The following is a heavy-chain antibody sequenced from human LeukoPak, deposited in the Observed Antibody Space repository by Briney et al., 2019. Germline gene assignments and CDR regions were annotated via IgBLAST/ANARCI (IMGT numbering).Heavy chain of an antibody. CDR3: ARVDGGNALGDY. V-gene: IGHV3-21*01. D-gene: IGHD4-23*01. J-gene: IGHJ4*02. CDR2: IRSSDNYI. Sequence: PGGSLRLSCAASGFTFSRYTMNWVRQAPGKGLEWVSSIRSSDNYIYYADSVKGRFTISRDNAKNSLYLQMNSLRAEDTAVYYCARVDGGNALGDYWGQGTLVTVSS. CDR1: GFTFSRYT.